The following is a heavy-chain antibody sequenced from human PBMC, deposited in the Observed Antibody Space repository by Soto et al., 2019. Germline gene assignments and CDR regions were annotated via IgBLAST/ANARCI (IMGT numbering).Heavy chain of an antibody. V-gene: IGHV1-2*04. CDR1: GYTFTGYY. D-gene: IGHD5-12*01. CDR3: AREENGIVATIARNDGFDI. CDR2: INPNSGGT. J-gene: IGHJ3*02. Sequence: ASVKVSCKASGYTFTGYYMHWVRQAPGQGLEWMGWINPNSGGTNYAQKFQGWVTMTRDTSISTAYMELSRLRSDDTAVYYCAREENGIVATIARNDGFDIWAQRTMVTVSS.